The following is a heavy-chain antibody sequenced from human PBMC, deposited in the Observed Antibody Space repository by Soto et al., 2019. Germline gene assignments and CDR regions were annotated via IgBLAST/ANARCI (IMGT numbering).Heavy chain of an antibody. CDR2: ISWNSGSI. CDR1: GFTFDDYA. V-gene: IGHV3-9*01. Sequence: EVQLVESGGGLVQPGRSLRLSCAASGFTFDDYAMHWFRQAPGKGLEWVSGISWNSGSIGYADSVKGRFPISRDNAKNNLYLQMNSRRADDTDLYYCEKAGVTGDYGMDVWGQGTTVTVSS. J-gene: IGHJ6*02. CDR3: EKAGVTGDYGMDV. D-gene: IGHD7-27*01.